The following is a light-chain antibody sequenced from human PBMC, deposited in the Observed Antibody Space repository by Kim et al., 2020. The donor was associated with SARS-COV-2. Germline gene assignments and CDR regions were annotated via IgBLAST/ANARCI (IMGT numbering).Light chain of an antibody. CDR1: QSVSSSY. Sequence: LSPEERATPSCRASQSVSSSYLAWHQQKPDQAPVLLIYGASSRATGIPGRFSGSGSGTDFTLTISRLEPEDFAVYYCQQYGISPPTFGQGTKLEI. CDR2: GAS. V-gene: IGKV3-20*01. J-gene: IGKJ2*01. CDR3: QQYGISPPT.